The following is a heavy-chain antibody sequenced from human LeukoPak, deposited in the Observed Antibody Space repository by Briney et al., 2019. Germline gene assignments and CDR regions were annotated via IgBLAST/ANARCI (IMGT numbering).Heavy chain of an antibody. CDR1: GGTFSSYA. D-gene: IGHD3-22*01. V-gene: IGHV1-69*04. J-gene: IGHJ5*02. Sequence: GASVKVSCKASGGTFSSYAISWVRQAPGQGLEWMGRIIPILGIANYAQKFQGRVTITADKSTSTAYMELSSLRSEDTAVYYCARVPNYYDSLSGPWGQGTLVTVSS. CDR2: IIPILGIA. CDR3: ARVPNYYDSLSGP.